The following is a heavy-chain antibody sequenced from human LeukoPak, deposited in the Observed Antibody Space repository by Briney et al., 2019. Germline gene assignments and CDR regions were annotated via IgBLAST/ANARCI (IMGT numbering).Heavy chain of an antibody. CDR2: IYSGGST. CDR1: GFTVSNNY. J-gene: IGHJ4*02. D-gene: IGHD3-16*02. CDR3: AKDRPMITFGGVIVELDY. V-gene: IGHV3-53*01. Sequence: GSLRLSCAASGFTVSNNYMSWVRQAPGKGLEWLSVIYSGGSTFYADSVKGRFTISRDNSKNTLYLQMNSLRAEDTAVYYCAKDRPMITFGGVIVELDYWGQGTLVTVSS.